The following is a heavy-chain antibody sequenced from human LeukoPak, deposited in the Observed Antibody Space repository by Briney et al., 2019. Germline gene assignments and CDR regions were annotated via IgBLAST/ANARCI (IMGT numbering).Heavy chain of an antibody. J-gene: IGHJ4*02. D-gene: IGHD4-11*01. CDR2: INHSGST. CDR3: ASLDPYSNYSFDY. V-gene: IGHV4-34*01. Sequence: SETLSLTCAVYGGSFSGYYWSWIRQPPGKELEWIGEINHSGSTNYNPSLKSRVTISVDTSKNQFSLKLSSVTAADTAVYYCASLDPYSNYSFDYWGQGTLVTVSS. CDR1: GGSFSGYY.